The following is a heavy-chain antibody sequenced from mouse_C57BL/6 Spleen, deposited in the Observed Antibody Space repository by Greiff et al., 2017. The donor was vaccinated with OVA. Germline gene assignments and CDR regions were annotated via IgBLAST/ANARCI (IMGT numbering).Heavy chain of an antibody. J-gene: IGHJ3*01. CDR2: ISYDGSN. Sequence: VQLQQSGPGLVKPSQSLSLTCSVTGYSITSGYYWNWIRQFPGNKLEWMGYISYDGSNNYNPSLQNRISITRDTSKNQFFLKLNSVTTEDTATYYCVDSTWFAYWGQGTLVTVSA. V-gene: IGHV3-6*01. CDR1: GYSITSGYY. CDR3: VDSTWFAY.